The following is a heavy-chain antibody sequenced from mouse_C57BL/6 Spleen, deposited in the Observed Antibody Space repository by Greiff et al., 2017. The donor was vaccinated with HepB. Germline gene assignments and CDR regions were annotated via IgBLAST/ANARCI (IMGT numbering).Heavy chain of an antibody. Sequence: VQLQQPGAELVMPGASVKLSCKASGYTFTSYWMHWVKQRPGQGLEWIGEIDPSDSYTNYNQKFKGKSTLTVDKSSSTAYMQLSSLTSEDSAVYYCARWINYAMDYWGQGTSVTVSS. V-gene: IGHV1-69*01. J-gene: IGHJ4*01. CDR3: ARWINYAMDY. CDR2: IDPSDSYT. CDR1: GYTFTSYW.